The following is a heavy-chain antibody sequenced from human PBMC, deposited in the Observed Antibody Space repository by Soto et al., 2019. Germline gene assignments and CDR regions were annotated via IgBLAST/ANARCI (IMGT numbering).Heavy chain of an antibody. Sequence: EVQLVETGGDLIQPGGSLRLSCAASGFSVSSNHMSWVRQAPGKGLEWVSVIYSDGSTYYADSVRGRFTISRDNSKNTLYLQMNSLRAEDTAVYYCARDGSGSYYQFDYWGQGTLVTVSS. CDR1: GFSVSSNH. CDR2: IYSDGST. J-gene: IGHJ4*02. V-gene: IGHV3-53*02. CDR3: ARDGSGSYYQFDY. D-gene: IGHD3-10*01.